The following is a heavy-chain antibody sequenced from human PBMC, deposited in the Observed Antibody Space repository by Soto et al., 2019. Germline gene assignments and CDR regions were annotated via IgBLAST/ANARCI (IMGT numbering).Heavy chain of an antibody. CDR2: ISWNSGSI. Sequence: EVQLVESGGGLVQPGRSLRLSCAASGFTFDDYAMHWVRQAPGKGLEWVSGISWNSGSIGYADSVKGRFTISRDNAKNSLYLQMNSLRAEDTALYYCAKAVAVRRPDVRFSAADVWGKGTTVTVSS. V-gene: IGHV3-9*01. D-gene: IGHD3-3*01. J-gene: IGHJ6*04. CDR3: AKAVAVRRPDVRFSAADV. CDR1: GFTFDDYA.